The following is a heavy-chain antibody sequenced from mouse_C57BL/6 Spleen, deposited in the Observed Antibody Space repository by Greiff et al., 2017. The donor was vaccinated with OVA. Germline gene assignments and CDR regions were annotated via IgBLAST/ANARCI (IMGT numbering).Heavy chain of an antibody. CDR3: ARGGTGTDYFDY. J-gene: IGHJ2*01. V-gene: IGHV1-80*01. CDR1: GYAFSSYW. D-gene: IGHD4-1*01. Sequence: QVQLQQSGAELVKPGASVKISCKASGYAFSSYWMNWVKQRPGKGLEWIGQNYPGDGDTNYNGKFKGKATLTADKSSSTAYMQLSSLTSEDSAVYFCARGGTGTDYFDYWGQGTTLTVSS. CDR2: NYPGDGDT.